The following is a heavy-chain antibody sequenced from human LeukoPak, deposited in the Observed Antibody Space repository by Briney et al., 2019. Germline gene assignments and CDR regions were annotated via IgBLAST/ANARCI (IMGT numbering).Heavy chain of an antibody. CDR2: ISWNSGSI. CDR1: GFTFDDYA. V-gene: IGHV3-9*01. J-gene: IGHJ4*02. D-gene: IGHD4-17*01. Sequence: LPGGSLRLSCAASGFTFDDYAMHWVRQAPGRGREWVSGISWNSGSIGYADSVKGRFTISRDNAKNSLYLQMNSLRAEDTALYYCAKDDYGDYTHYFDYWGQGTLVTVSS. CDR3: AKDDYGDYTHYFDY.